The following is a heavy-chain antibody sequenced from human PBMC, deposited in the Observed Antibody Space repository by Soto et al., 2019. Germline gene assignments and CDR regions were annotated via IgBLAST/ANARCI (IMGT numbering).Heavy chain of an antibody. D-gene: IGHD3-10*01. V-gene: IGHV2-26*01. CDR3: VRIVSGSDGGYFDY. CDR1: GLALSDDTMG. J-gene: IGHJ4*02. CDR2: IFSKDEK. Sequence: QVTLKESGPVLVKPTETLTLTCTVSGLALSDDTMGVGWIRQPPGKAPEWLAHIFSKDEKTYFTNSLKTRSSISLDTSKSQVVHSRTNMDPVDTATYYCVRIVSGSDGGYFDYWGQGTLVTVSS.